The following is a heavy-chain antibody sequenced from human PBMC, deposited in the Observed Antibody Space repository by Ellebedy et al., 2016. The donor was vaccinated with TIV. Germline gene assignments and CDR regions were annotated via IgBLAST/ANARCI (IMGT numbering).Heavy chain of an antibody. CDR2: IKEDGSVK. Sequence: GESLKISCAASGFTFSTYWMSWVRQVPGKGLEWVANIKEDGSVKYYVDSVKGRFSISRDNAKNSLYVQMNSLRAEDTAVYYCVRDFSDDILSGHYHYGMDVWGQGTTVTVSS. V-gene: IGHV3-7*03. J-gene: IGHJ6*02. CDR3: VRDFSDDILSGHYHYGMDV. D-gene: IGHD3-9*01. CDR1: GFTFSTYW.